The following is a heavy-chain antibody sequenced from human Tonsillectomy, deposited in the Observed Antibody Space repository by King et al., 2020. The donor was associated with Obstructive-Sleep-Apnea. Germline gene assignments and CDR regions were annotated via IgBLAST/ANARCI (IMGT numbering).Heavy chain of an antibody. CDR1: GFTFGANA. CDR2: ISGSGGTT. Sequence: VQLVESGGDLVQPGGSLRLSCAASGFTFGANAMTWVRQAPGKGLEWVSGISGSGGTTHYAASVKGRFTISRDNSENTLYLQMASLRAEDTAVYYFARVRCGGECYYNLDVWGQGTTVTVSS. CDR3: ARVRCGGECYYNLDV. D-gene: IGHD2-21*01. J-gene: IGHJ6*02. V-gene: IGHV3-23*04.